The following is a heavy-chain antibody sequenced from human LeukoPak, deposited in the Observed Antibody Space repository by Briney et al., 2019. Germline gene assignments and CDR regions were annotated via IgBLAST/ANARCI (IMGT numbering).Heavy chain of an antibody. CDR3: ARDSYGSGSYYPAAFFDY. CDR2: ISSSSSYI. CDR1: GFTFSNYW. D-gene: IGHD3-10*01. Sequence: PGGSLRLSCAASGFTFSNYWMNWVRQAPGKGLEWVSSISSSSSYIYYADSVKGRFTISRDNAKNSLYLQMNSLRAEDTAVYYCARDSYGSGSYYPAAFFDYWGQGTLVTVSS. J-gene: IGHJ4*02. V-gene: IGHV3-21*01.